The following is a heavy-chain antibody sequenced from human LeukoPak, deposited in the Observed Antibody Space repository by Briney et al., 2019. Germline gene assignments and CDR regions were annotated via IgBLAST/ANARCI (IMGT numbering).Heavy chain of an antibody. CDR2: ISAYNGNP. V-gene: IGHV1-18*01. Sequence: ASVKVSCKASGYTFRNHDITWVRQASGQGLEWMGWISAYNGNPNPAQNFQGRVTMTTDTSTSTAYMELRSLRSDDTAVYYCARVMGPPDYWGQGTLVTVSS. CDR3: ARVMGPPDY. D-gene: IGHD1-26*01. J-gene: IGHJ4*02. CDR1: GYTFRNHD.